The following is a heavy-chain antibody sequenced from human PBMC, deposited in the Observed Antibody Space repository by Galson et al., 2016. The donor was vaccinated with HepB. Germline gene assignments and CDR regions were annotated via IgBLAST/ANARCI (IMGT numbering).Heavy chain of an antibody. CDR3: ARTCYCGGDCRAYDY. J-gene: IGHJ4*02. CDR1: GSTFSSHS. D-gene: IGHD2-21*02. CDR2: ISHSGSAT. V-gene: IGHV3-23*01. Sequence: SLRLSCAASGSTFSSHSMTWVRQAPGKGLEWVSIISHSGSATYYADSVKGRFTISRDNSKSTLYLQMNSLRVDDTAMYYCARTCYCGGDCRAYDYWGQGTLVTVSS.